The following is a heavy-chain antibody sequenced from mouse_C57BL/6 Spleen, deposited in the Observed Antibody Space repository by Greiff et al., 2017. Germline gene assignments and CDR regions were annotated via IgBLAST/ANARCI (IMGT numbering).Heavy chain of an antibody. Sequence: QVQLKQSGAELVKPGASVKISCKASGYVFSSYWMTWVKQRPGKGLEWIGQIYPGDGEANYKGKFKGKATLTADKSSSTAYMQLSRLTSEDSAVYFCARSRGDYWGQGTSVTVSS. D-gene: IGHD1-1*01. CDR2: IYPGDGEA. V-gene: IGHV1-80*01. J-gene: IGHJ4*01. CDR3: ARSRGDY. CDR1: GYVFSSYW.